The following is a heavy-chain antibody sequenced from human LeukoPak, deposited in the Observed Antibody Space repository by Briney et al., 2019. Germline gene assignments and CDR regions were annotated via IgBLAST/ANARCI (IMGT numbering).Heavy chain of an antibody. CDR1: GFTFDDYA. V-gene: IGHV3-9*01. CDR3: AKEGSYGGHYLDY. Sequence: GGSQRLSCAASGFTFDDYAMHWVRQVPGKGLEWVSGISWNSGSIGYAESVKGRFTISRDSAKNSLYLQMNSLGAEDTALYYCAKEGSYGGHYLDYWGQGTPVTVSS. D-gene: IGHD3-10*01. J-gene: IGHJ4*02. CDR2: ISWNSGSI.